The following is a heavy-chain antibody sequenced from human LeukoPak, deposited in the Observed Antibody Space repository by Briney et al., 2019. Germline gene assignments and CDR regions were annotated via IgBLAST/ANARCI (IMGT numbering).Heavy chain of an antibody. CDR1: TFTFSSYW. J-gene: IGHJ4*02. Sequence: GGSLRLSCAASTFTFSSYWMSWVRQVQGKGLEWVANIKQDGREKSYVDSVKGRFTIPRDNAKNSRYLQMNSLRPEDTAVYYCARDWISSSGLDYWGQGTLVTVSS. D-gene: IGHD6-6*01. CDR2: IKQDGREK. CDR3: ARDWISSSGLDY. V-gene: IGHV3-7*01.